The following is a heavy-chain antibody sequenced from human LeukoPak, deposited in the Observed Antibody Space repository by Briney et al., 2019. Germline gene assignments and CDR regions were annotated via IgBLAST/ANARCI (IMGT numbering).Heavy chain of an antibody. D-gene: IGHD3-22*01. CDR2: ISGGSTST. J-gene: IGHJ5*02. V-gene: IGHV3-23*01. CDR1: GFSFINYG. Sequence: PGGSLRPSCAASGFSFINYGMSWVRQAPGKGLEWVSSISGGSTSTYYADSVNGRFIISRDNSKNTLYLQMNSLRVEDTAMYYCAKDRYYHSIAYRAFDPWGQGTLVTVSS. CDR3: AKDRYYHSIAYRAFDP.